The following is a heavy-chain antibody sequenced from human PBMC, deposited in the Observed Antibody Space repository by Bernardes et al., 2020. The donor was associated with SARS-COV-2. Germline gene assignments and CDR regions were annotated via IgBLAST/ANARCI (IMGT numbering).Heavy chain of an antibody. CDR1: GYTFTSYG. V-gene: IGHV1-18*01. J-gene: IGHJ4*02. Sequence: ASVKVSCKASGYTFTSYGISWVRQAPGQGLEWMGWISAYNGNTNYAQKLQGRVTMTTDTSTSTAYMELRSLRSDDTAVYYCARDLSTYYDFWSGYAPPFDYWGQGTLVTVSS. D-gene: IGHD3-3*01. CDR2: ISAYNGNT. CDR3: ARDLSTYYDFWSGYAPPFDY.